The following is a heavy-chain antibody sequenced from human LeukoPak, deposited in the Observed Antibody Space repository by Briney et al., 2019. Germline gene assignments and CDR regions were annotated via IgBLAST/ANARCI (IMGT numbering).Heavy chain of an antibody. Sequence: GGSLRLSCAASGFSFSSFSMNWVRQAPGKGLEWVSYISGGSSFTYYVDSVKGRFTISRDNSKNTLYLQMNTLRVEDTALYYCAKSRNFYYYFMEVSGKGTKVTISS. V-gene: IGHV3-21*04. CDR1: GFSFSSFS. CDR3: AKSRNFYYYFMEV. J-gene: IGHJ6*03. CDR2: ISGGSSFT.